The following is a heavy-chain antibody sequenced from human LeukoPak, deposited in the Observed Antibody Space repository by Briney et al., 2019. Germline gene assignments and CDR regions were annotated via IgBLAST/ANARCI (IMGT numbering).Heavy chain of an antibody. CDR1: GYXFTNFW. J-gene: IGHJ4*02. CDR2: IHPGDSDT. CDR3: ARRSGSYFDY. D-gene: IGHD1-26*01. Sequence: GESLKISCNGSGYXFTNFWICWVRQMPGKGLEWMGMIHPGDSDTRYSPSFQGQVTISADKSISTAYLQWNSLKASDTAMYYCARRSGSYFDYWGQGTLVTVSS. V-gene: IGHV5-51*01.